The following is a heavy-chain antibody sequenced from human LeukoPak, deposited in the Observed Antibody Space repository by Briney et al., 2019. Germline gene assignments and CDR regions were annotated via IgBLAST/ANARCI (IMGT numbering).Heavy chain of an antibody. J-gene: IGHJ4*02. CDR1: GYTLTELS. D-gene: IGHD3-10*01. CDR2: FDPEDGET. V-gene: IGHV1-24*01. Sequence: WASVKVSCKVSGYTLTELSMHWVRQAPGKGLEWMGGFDPEDGETIYAQKFQGRVTMTEDTSTDTAYMELSSLRSEDTAVYYCATLQTVRVRGVALDYWGQGTLVTVSS. CDR3: ATLQTVRVRGVALDY.